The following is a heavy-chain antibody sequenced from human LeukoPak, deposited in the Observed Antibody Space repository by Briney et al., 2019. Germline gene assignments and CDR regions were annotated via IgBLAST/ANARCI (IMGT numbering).Heavy chain of an antibody. J-gene: IGHJ4*02. Sequence: SGGSLRLSCAASGFTFSSYEINWVRQAPGKGLEWGSYINGRGTTIYYADSVKGRFTISRDNAKNSLYLQMNSLRAEDTAVYYCARDVAYGDYFDYWGQGTLVTVSS. CDR1: GFTFSSYE. CDR3: ARDVAYGDYFDY. CDR2: INGRGTTI. V-gene: IGHV3-48*03. D-gene: IGHD4-17*01.